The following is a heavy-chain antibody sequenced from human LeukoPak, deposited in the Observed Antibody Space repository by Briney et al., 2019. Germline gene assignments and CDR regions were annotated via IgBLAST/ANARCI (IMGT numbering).Heavy chain of an antibody. CDR2: ISSSSSTI. CDR1: GFTFSSYS. CDR3: ARAGANYYGSGSYYNDAFDI. V-gene: IGHV3-48*01. D-gene: IGHD3-10*01. J-gene: IGHJ3*02. Sequence: PGGSLRLSCAASGFTFSSYSMNWVRQAPGKGLEWVSYISSSSSTIYYADSVKGRFTISRDNAKNSLYLQMNSLSAEDTAVYYCARAGANYYGSGSYYNDAFDIWGQGTMVTVSS.